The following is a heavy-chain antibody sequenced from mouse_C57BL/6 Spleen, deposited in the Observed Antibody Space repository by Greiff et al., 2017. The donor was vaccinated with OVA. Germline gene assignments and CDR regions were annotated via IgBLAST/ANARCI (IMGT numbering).Heavy chain of an antibody. V-gene: IGHV5-6*02. J-gene: IGHJ2*01. Sequence: DVMLVESGGDLVKPGGSLKLSCAASGFTFSSYGMSWVRQTPDKRLEWVATISSGGSYTYYPDSVKGRFTISRDNAKNTLYLQMSSLKSEDTAMYYCARHEDGRFDYWGQGTTLTVSS. CDR3: ARHEDGRFDY. D-gene: IGHD1-1*01. CDR2: ISSGGSYT. CDR1: GFTFSSYG.